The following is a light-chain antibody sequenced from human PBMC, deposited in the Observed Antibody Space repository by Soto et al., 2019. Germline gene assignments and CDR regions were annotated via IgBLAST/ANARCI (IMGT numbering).Light chain of an antibody. CDR1: SSDVGTYNY. Sequence: QSVLTQPRSVFGSPGQSVTISCTGTSSDVGTYNYVSWYQQHPGEAPKLMIFDVSERPSGVPDRFSGSKSGNTASLTISGLQDGDDADYYCSSYGANYYVFGTGTKVTVL. CDR2: DVS. J-gene: IGLJ1*01. CDR3: SSYGANYYV. V-gene: IGLV2-11*01.